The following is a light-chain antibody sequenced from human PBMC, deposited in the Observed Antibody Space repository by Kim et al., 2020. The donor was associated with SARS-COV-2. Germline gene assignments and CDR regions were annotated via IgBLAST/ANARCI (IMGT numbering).Light chain of an antibody. V-gene: IGKV1-39*01. CDR3: QQYYNTPLT. Sequence: SASVGDRVTITCRASQRISNFLNWYQQKPERAPNLLIYAASSLQSGVPSRFSGSGSETDFTLTISSLRPEDFATYYCQQYYNTPLTFGGGTKLDI. CDR1: QRISNF. CDR2: AAS. J-gene: IGKJ4*01.